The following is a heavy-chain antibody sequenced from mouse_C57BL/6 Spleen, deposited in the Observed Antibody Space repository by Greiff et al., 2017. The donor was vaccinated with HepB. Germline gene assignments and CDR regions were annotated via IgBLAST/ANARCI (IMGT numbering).Heavy chain of an antibody. CDR2: IHPNSGST. Sequence: QVQLQQSGAELVKPGASVKLSCKASGYTFTSYWMHWVKQRPGPGLAWIGMIHPNSGSTNYNEKFKSKATLTVDKSSSTAYMHRSSLTSEDFAVYCCATGESTTAMVYWGQGTSVTVSS. CDR1: GYTFTSYW. V-gene: IGHV1-64*01. D-gene: IGHD1-1*01. J-gene: IGHJ4*01. CDR3: ATGESTTAMVY.